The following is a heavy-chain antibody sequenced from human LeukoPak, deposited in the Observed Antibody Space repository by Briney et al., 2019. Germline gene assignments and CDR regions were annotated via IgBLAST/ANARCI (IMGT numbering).Heavy chain of an antibody. CDR3: AITRGAFV. CDR2: IYYSGNT. V-gene: IGHV4-39*01. Sequence: SETLSLTCTVSGGSISSSTNYWGWIRQSPGKGLEWSGSIYYSGNTYYNPSLKSRFIISVDTSKNQFSLKLSSVTAADTAVYYCAITRGAFVWGKGTTVTVSS. D-gene: IGHD7-27*01. J-gene: IGHJ6*04. CDR1: GGSISSSTNY.